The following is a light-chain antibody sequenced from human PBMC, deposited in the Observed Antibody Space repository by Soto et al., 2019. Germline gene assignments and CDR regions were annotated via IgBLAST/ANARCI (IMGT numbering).Light chain of an antibody. Sequence: QSALTQPPSASGSPGQSVTISCTGTSSDVGGYDSVSWFQQHPDKAPKLMIYEVSKRPSGVPDRFSGSKSGNTASLTVSGLQAEDEADCYCSSYAGSDSLVFGGGTQLTVL. CDR3: SSYAGSDSLV. V-gene: IGLV2-8*01. J-gene: IGLJ2*01. CDR1: SSDVGGYDS. CDR2: EVS.